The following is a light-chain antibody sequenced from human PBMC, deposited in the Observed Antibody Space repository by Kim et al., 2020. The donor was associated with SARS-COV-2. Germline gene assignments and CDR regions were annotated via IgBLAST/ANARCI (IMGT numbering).Light chain of an antibody. V-gene: IGLV3-21*01. CDR2: YDS. Sequence: SYELTQPPSVSVAPGKTATMTCGGNNIGTKSVHWYRQKPGQAPVLVIYYDSDRPSGIPERFSGSNSGNTATLTISRVEAGDEADYYCQVWDSTTYHVV. CDR3: QVWDSTTYHVV. CDR1: NIGTKS. J-gene: IGLJ2*01.